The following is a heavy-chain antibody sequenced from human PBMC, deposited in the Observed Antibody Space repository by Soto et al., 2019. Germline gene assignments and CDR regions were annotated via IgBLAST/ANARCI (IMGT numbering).Heavy chain of an antibody. D-gene: IGHD6-13*01. CDR3: ATPLIAAAGPSAFDI. CDR2: MNPNSGNT. J-gene: IGHJ3*02. Sequence: ASVKVSCKASGYTFTSYDINWVRQATGQGLEWMGWMNPNSGNTGYAQKFQGRVTMTRNTSISTAYMELSSLRSEDTAVYYCATPLIAAAGPSAFDIWCQGTIVTVSS. V-gene: IGHV1-8*01. CDR1: GYTFTSYD.